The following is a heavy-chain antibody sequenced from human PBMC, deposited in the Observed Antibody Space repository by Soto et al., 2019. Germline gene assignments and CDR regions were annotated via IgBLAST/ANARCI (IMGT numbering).Heavy chain of an antibody. CDR2: IYYSGST. J-gene: IGHJ4*02. CDR3: ASYDFWSGYYDY. D-gene: IGHD3-3*01. V-gene: IGHV4-39*01. Sequence: PSETLSLTCTVSGGSISSSSYYWGWIRQPPGKGLEWIGSIYYSGSTYYNPSLKSRVTISVDTSKNQFSLKLSSVTAADTAVYYCASYDFWSGYYDYWGQGTLVTVSS. CDR1: GGSISSSSYY.